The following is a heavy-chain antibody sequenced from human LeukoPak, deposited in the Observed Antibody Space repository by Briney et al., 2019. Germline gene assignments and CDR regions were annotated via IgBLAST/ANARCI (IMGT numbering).Heavy chain of an antibody. J-gene: IGHJ3*02. D-gene: IGHD3-22*01. CDR1: GFTFSSYG. Sequence: GGSLRLSCAASGFTFSSYGMYWVRQAPGKGLEWVAFIRYDGSNKYYADSVKGRFTISRDNSKNTLYLQMNSLRAEDTAVYYCAKSLLTYHYDSSGSPDAFDIWGQGTMVTVSS. CDR3: AKSLLTYHYDSSGSPDAFDI. V-gene: IGHV3-30*02. CDR2: IRYDGSNK.